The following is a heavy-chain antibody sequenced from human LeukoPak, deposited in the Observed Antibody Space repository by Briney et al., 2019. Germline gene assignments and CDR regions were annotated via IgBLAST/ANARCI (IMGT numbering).Heavy chain of an antibody. J-gene: IGHJ3*02. CDR3: ARIGDGYNDAYDI. V-gene: IGHV1-46*01. Sequence: ASVKVSCKASGYTFTNSYIHWVRQAPGQVLGWMGLINPDGGNTNYAQNFQGRVTLTRDTSTSTVYMELSSLRSEDTAIYYCARIGDGYNDAYDIWGQGTVVTVPS. D-gene: IGHD5-24*01. CDR2: INPDGGNT. CDR1: GYTFTNSY.